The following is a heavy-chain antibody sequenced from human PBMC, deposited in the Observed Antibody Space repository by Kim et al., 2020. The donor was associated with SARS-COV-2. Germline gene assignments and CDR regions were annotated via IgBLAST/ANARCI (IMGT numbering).Heavy chain of an antibody. J-gene: IGHJ4*02. D-gene: IGHD4-17*01. Sequence: SVKVSCKASGGTFSSYAISWVRQAPGQGLEWMGGIIPIFGTANYAQKFQGRVTITADESTSTAYMELSSLRSEDTAVYYCARDEVLMTTVTTYYFDYWGQGTLVTVSS. CDR3: ARDEVLMTTVTTYYFDY. CDR1: GGTFSSYA. CDR2: IIPIFGTA. V-gene: IGHV1-69*13.